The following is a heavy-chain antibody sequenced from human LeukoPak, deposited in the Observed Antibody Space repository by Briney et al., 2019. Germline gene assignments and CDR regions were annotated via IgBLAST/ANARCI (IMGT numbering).Heavy chain of an antibody. CDR3: ARGMLKASGWPGRNWFDP. D-gene: IGHD6-19*01. CDR1: GYTFTSYG. Sequence: GASVKVSCKASGYTFTSYGISWVRQAPGQGLEWMGWISAYNGNTNYAQKLQGRVTMTTDTSTSTAYMELRSLGSDDTAVYYCARGMLKASGWPGRNWFDPWGQGTLVTVSS. J-gene: IGHJ5*02. CDR2: ISAYNGNT. V-gene: IGHV1-18*01.